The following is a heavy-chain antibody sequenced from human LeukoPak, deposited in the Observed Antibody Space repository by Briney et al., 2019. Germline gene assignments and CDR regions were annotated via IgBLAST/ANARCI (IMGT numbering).Heavy chain of an antibody. D-gene: IGHD3-22*01. CDR1: GFTFSSYG. CDR2: IWYDGSNK. Sequence: PGRSLRLSCAASGFTFSSYGMHWVRQAPGKGLEWVAVIWYDGSNKYYADSVKGRFTISRDNSKNTLYLQMNSLRAEDTAVYYCARALYQDYYDSSGDLQHWGQGTLVTVSS. J-gene: IGHJ1*01. V-gene: IGHV3-33*01. CDR3: ARALYQDYYDSSGDLQH.